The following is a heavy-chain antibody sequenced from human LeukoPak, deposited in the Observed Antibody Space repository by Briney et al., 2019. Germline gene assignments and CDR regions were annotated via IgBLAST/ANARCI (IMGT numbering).Heavy chain of an antibody. J-gene: IGHJ4*02. D-gene: IGHD2-15*01. CDR1: GGSLSSGGYY. CDR3: ARGTLSYCSGGSCSSSGAFDY. CDR2: IYYSGST. Sequence: SQTLSLTCTVSGGSLSSGGYYWSWIRQHPGKGLEWIGYIYYSGSTYYNPSLKSPVTISVDTSKNQFSLKLSSVTAADTAVYYCARGTLSYCSGGSCSSSGAFDYWGQGTLVTVSS. V-gene: IGHV4-31*01.